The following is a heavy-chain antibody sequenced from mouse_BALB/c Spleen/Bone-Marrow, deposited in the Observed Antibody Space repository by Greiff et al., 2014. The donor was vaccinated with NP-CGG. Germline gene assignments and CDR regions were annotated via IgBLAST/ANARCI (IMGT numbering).Heavy chain of an antibody. V-gene: IGHV1-7*01. J-gene: IGHJ3*01. Sequence: QVQLQQSGAELAKPGASVKMSCKASGYTFTSYWMHWVKQRPGQGLERIGYINPSAGNTEYNQRFKDKATLTGDKSSSTAYMHLSSLTSEDSAVYYCARSGTGRTTGFVYWGQGTLVSVSA. D-gene: IGHD3-2*01. CDR3: ARSGTGRTTGFVY. CDR1: GYTFTSYW. CDR2: INPSAGNT.